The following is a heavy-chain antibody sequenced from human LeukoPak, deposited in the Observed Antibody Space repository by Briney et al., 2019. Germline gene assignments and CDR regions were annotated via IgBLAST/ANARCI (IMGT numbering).Heavy chain of an antibody. Sequence: SVKVSCKASGGTFSSYAISWVRQAPGQGLEWMGGIIPIFGTANYAQKFQGRVTITTDESTSTAYMELSSLRSEDTAVYYCAIDGGYRPNWFDLWGQGTLVTVSS. CDR3: AIDGGYRPNWFDL. D-gene: IGHD3-22*01. CDR2: IIPIFGTA. V-gene: IGHV1-69*05. CDR1: GGTFSSYA. J-gene: IGHJ5*02.